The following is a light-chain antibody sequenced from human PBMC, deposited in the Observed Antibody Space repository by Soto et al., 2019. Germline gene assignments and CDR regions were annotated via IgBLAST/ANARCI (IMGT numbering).Light chain of an antibody. CDR3: QQYDRWPVT. V-gene: IGKV3-15*01. CDR1: QSVGSN. CDR2: DAS. Sequence: EIVMTQSPATLSVSPGERVTLSCRASQSVGSNLAWYQQRPGLAPRVLIYDASTRATVIPARFSGSGSGTEFTLTISSLQSEDFAVYYCQQYDRWPVTFGGGTKVDIK. J-gene: IGKJ4*01.